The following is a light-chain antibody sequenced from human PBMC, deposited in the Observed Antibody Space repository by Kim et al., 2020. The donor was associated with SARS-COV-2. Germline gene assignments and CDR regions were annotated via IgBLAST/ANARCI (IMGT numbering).Light chain of an antibody. Sequence: DTQMTQSPSTLSASIGDRVTITCRASQSISSWLAWYQVKPGKAPKLLIYRASSLENGVSSRFSGSGSGTEFTLTITSLQPDDFATYYCQQYNSHSYTFGQGTKLEIK. CDR2: RAS. J-gene: IGKJ2*01. V-gene: IGKV1-5*03. CDR3: QQYNSHSYT. CDR1: QSISSW.